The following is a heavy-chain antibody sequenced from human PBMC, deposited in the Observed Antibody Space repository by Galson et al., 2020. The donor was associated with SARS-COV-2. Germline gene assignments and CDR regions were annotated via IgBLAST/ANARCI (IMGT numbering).Heavy chain of an antibody. CDR1: GYTFTSYG. Sequence: ASVKVSCKASGYTFTSYGISWVRQAPGQGLEWMGWISAYNGNTNYAQKLQGRVTMTTDTSTSTAYMELRSLRSDDTAVYYCARDVLLWFGEKAWFDPWCQGTLVTVSS. CDR3: ARDVLLWFGEKAWFDP. CDR2: ISAYNGNT. V-gene: IGHV1-18*04. D-gene: IGHD3-10*01. J-gene: IGHJ5*02.